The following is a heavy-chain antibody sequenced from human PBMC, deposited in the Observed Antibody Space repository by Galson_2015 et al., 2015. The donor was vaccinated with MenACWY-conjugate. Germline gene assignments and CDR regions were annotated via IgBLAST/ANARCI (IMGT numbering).Heavy chain of an antibody. CDR3: SRGYAWCRYFRP. CDR1: GFSVTDNC. CDR2: VDRVGAT. V-gene: IGHV3-53*01. D-gene: IGHD2-21*01. Sequence: SLRLSCAVSGFSVTDNCLSWVRQAPGKGPEWIAMVDRVGATIYADSVRGRFTVSRDNFENTVILQMNSLRAEDKAVYRCSRGYAWCRYFRPWGQDAQVTVSS. J-gene: IGHJ1*01.